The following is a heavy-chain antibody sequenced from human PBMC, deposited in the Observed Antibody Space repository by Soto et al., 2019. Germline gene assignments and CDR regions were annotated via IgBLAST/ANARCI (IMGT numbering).Heavy chain of an antibody. Sequence: QVQLVQSGAEVKKPGSSVKVSCKASGDTFDNYAIAWVRQAPGQGLEWMGGIIPLFGAPNYAQKFQGRLTITADTSTSTAYMELRSLTSDDTASYFCAADLAVGHQPVPHGFDPWGQGTLVTVSS. V-gene: IGHV1-69*06. J-gene: IGHJ5*02. CDR3: AADLAVGHQPVPHGFDP. CDR1: GDTFDNYA. D-gene: IGHD1-26*01. CDR2: IIPLFGAP.